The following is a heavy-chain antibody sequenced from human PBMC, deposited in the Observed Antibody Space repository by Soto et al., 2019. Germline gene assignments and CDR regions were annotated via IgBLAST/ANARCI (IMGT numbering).Heavy chain of an antibody. CDR1: GFTFSSYA. Sequence: GGSLRLSCAASGFTFSSYAMHWVRQAPGKGLEWVAVISYDGSNKYYADSVKGRFTISRDNSKNTLYLQMNSLRAEDTAVYYCAKDSRYCTNGVCLVGYYYYGMDVWGQGTTVTVSS. J-gene: IGHJ6*02. V-gene: IGHV3-30*04. CDR3: AKDSRYCTNGVCLVGYYYYGMDV. CDR2: ISYDGSNK. D-gene: IGHD2-8*01.